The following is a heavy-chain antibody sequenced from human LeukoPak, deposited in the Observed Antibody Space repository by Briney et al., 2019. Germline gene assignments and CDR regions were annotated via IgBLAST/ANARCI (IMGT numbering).Heavy chain of an antibody. CDR2: INSDGSST. D-gene: IGHD2-2*01. J-gene: IGHJ4*02. CDR1: GFTFSSYW. V-gene: IGHV3-74*01. Sequence: VGSLRLSRAASGFTFSSYWMHWVRQAPGKGLVWVSRINSDGSSTIYADSVKGRFTVPRDNAKNTLYLQMNSLRAEDTAVYYCARVACSSISCYAQFDYWGQGPLVSVTS. CDR3: ARVACSSISCYAQFDY.